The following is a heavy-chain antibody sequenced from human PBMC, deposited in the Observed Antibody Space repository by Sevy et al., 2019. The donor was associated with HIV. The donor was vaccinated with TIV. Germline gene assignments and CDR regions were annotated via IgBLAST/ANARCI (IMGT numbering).Heavy chain of an antibody. D-gene: IGHD3-22*01. J-gene: IGHJ4*02. Sequence: GGSLRLSCAASGFTFSSYGMHWVRQAPGKGLEWVAVIWYDGSNKYYADSVKGRFTISRDNSKNTLYLQMNSLRAEDTAVYYCARDYYHRSGALGYWGQGTLVTVSS. V-gene: IGHV3-33*01. CDR2: IWYDGSNK. CDR3: ARDYYHRSGALGY. CDR1: GFTFSSYG.